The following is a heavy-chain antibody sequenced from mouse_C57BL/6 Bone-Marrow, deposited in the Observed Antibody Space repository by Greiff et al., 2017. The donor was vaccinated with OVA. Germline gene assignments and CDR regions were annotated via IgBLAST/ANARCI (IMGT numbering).Heavy chain of an antibody. CDR1: GFSLTSYG. D-gene: IGHD1-1*02. CDR2: IWSGGST. J-gene: IGHJ4*01. CDR3: ARVALWYYYAMDY. V-gene: IGHV2-2*01. Sequence: VKLVESGPGLVQPSQSLSITCTVSGFSLTSYGVHWVRQSPGKGLEWLGVIWSGGSTDYNAAFISRLSISKDNSKSQVFFKMNSLQADDTAIYYCARVALWYYYAMDYWGQGTSVTVSS.